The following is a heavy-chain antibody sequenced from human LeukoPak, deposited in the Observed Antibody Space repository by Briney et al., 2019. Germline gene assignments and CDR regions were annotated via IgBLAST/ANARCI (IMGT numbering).Heavy chain of an antibody. J-gene: IGHJ4*02. CDR1: GFTLSSHE. CDR3: ARELPREVTLDY. V-gene: IGHV3-74*01. CDR2: INSDGSRT. D-gene: IGHD2-21*02. Sequence: GGSLRLSCAASGFTLSSHEMHWVRQAPGKGLVWVSRINSDGSRTGYADSVKGRFTISRDNAKNTLYLQMNSLRAEDTAIYYCARELPREVTLDYWGQGTLVTVSS.